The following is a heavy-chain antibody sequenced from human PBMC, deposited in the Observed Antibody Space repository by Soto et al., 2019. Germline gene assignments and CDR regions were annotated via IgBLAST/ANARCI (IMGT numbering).Heavy chain of an antibody. CDR2: IYAGGYT. CDR1: GFTVSTNY. CDR3: ARHLWNGGDSPPPL. V-gene: IGHV3-66*04. D-gene: IGHD1-1*01. Sequence: EVPLVESGGGLVQPGGSLRLSCAASGFTVSTNYMSWVRQAQGKELEWVAVIYAGGYTYYADSVKDRSIISRDNSNDKMYLQMNSLRAEDPAVYYCARHLWNGGDSPPPLWGRGTLVTVSS. J-gene: IGHJ2*01.